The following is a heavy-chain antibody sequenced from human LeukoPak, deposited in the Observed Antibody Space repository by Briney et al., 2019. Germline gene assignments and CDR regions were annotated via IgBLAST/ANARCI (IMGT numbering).Heavy chain of an antibody. V-gene: IGHV1-18*01. CDR1: GYTFTSYG. CDR3: ARVSFSITMVRGAKGWFDP. CDR2: ISAYNGNT. Sequence: ASVKVSCKASGYTFTSYGISWVRQAPGQGLEWMGWISAYNGNTNYAQKLQGRVTMTTDTSTSTAYMELRSLRSDDTAVYYCARVSFSITMVRGAKGWFDPWGQGTLVTVSS. D-gene: IGHD3-10*01. J-gene: IGHJ5*02.